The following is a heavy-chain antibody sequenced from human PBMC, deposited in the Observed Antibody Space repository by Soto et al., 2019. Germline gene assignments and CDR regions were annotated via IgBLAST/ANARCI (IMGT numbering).Heavy chain of an antibody. J-gene: IGHJ4*02. CDR1: GGSISSYY. D-gene: IGHD2-8*01. V-gene: IGHV4-59*01. CDR2: IYYSGST. Sequence: QVQLQESGPGLVKPSETLSLTCTVSGGSISSYYWSWIRQPPGKGLEWIGYIYYSGSTNYNPSLKSRVTISVDTSKNQFSLKLSSVTAADTAVYYCARGLYSPVLMVPNPAKGGYFDYWGQGTLVTVSS. CDR3: ARGLYSPVLMVPNPAKGGYFDY.